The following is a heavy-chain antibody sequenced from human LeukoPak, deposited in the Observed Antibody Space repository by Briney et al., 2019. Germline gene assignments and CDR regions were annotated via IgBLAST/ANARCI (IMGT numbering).Heavy chain of an antibody. CDR1: GGSFSGYY. D-gene: IGHD1-1*01. V-gene: IGHV4-34*01. Sequence: SETLSLTCAVYGGSFSGYYWSWIRQPPGKGLEWIGEINHSGSTNYNPSLKSRVTISVDTSKNQFSLKLSSVTAADTAVYYCAGISWKGQVYWGQGTLVTVSS. CDR3: AGISWKGQVY. J-gene: IGHJ4*02. CDR2: INHSGST.